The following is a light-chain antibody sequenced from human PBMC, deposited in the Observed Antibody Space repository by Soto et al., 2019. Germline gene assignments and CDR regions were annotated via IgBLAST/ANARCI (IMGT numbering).Light chain of an antibody. CDR1: SSNIGSNT. CDR2: SNN. V-gene: IGLV1-44*01. CDR3: AAWDDSLNAGV. J-gene: IGLJ1*01. Sequence: QSVLTQPPSASATPGQRVTISCSGSSSNIGSNTVNWYQQLPGTAPKLLIYSNNQRPSGVPDRFSGSKSGTSAFLAISGLQSEDEADYYCAAWDDSLNAGVFGTGTKVTVL.